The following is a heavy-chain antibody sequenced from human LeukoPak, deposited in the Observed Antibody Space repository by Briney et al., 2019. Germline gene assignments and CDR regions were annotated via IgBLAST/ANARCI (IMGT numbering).Heavy chain of an antibody. J-gene: IGHJ5*02. CDR2: IYYSGST. Sequence: SETLSLTCTVSGGSISSYYWSWIRQPPGKGLEWIGYIYYSGSTNYNPSLKSRVTISVDTSKNQFSLKLSSVTAADTAVYYCARGLGDYDFWSGYYTGAGVWFDPWGQGTLVTVSS. CDR3: ARGLGDYDFWSGYYTGAGVWFDP. D-gene: IGHD3-3*01. V-gene: IGHV4-59*01. CDR1: GGSISSYY.